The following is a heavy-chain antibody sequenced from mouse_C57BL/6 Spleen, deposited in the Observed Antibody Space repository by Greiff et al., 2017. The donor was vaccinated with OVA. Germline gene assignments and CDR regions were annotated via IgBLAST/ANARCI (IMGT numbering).Heavy chain of an antibody. J-gene: IGHJ3*01. D-gene: IGHD1-3*01. CDR1: GYTFTSYW. Sequence: QVQLQQPGAELVMPGASVKLSCKASGYTFTSYWMHWVKQRPGQGLEWIGEIDPSDSYTNYNQKFKGKSTLTVDKSSSTAYMQLSSLTSEDSAVYYCARGEGLKTWFAYWGQGTLVTVSA. V-gene: IGHV1-69*01. CDR3: ARGEGLKTWFAY. CDR2: IDPSDSYT.